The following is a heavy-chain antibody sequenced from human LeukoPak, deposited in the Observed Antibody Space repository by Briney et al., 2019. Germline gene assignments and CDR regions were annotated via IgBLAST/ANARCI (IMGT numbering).Heavy chain of an antibody. CDR1: GGSFSFYY. J-gene: IGHJ6*04. CDR3: ARGSGSPLYYYYRMDV. V-gene: IGHV4-34*01. Sequence: SETLSLTCAVYGGSFSFYYWIWIRQPPGKGLECIEEINHSGTTNYNPSLKSRITISVDTSKNQFSLKLSSVTAADTAVYYCARGSGSPLYYYYRMDVWGKGTTVTVSS. D-gene: IGHD3-10*01. CDR2: INHSGTT.